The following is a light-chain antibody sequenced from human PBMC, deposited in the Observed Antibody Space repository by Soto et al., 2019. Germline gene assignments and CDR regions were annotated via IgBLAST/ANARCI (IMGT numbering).Light chain of an antibody. CDR2: RAS. Sequence: EIVMTQSPATLSVSPGERATLSCRASQTLSSNLAWYQQKPGQAPRLLIYRASTRATGIPARFSGSGSGTEFTLPNSSLQAEVFAVYYCQQYNNWPPFTFGPGTKVHIK. J-gene: IGKJ3*01. V-gene: IGKV3-15*01. CDR3: QQYNNWPPFT. CDR1: QTLSSN.